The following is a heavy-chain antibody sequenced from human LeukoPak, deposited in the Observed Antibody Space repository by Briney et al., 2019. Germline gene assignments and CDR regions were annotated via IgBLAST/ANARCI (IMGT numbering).Heavy chain of an antibody. CDR3: AGWGYVSGWYYLDS. Sequence: PGGSLRLSCAASGFTFGNNWMAWVRQAPGKGLEWVANVKQDGSEKHYADSVKGRFTISRDNAKNSLFLQMSSLRGADTAVYHCAGWGYVSGWYYLDSWGQGTLVTVSS. D-gene: IGHD6-19*01. V-gene: IGHV3-7*01. J-gene: IGHJ4*02. CDR1: GFTFGNNW. CDR2: VKQDGSEK.